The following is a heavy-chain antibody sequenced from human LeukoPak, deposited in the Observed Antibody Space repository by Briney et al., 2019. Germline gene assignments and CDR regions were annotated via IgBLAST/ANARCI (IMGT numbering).Heavy chain of an antibody. J-gene: IGHJ5*02. V-gene: IGHV4-30-2*01. Sequence: SQTLSLTRAVSGGSISSGGYSWSWIRQPPGKGLEWIGYIYHCGSTYYNPSLKSRVTISVDRSKNQFSLKLSSVTAADTAVYYCAKQEYSSSGYWFDPWGQGTLVTVSS. CDR3: AKQEYSSSGYWFDP. CDR2: IYHCGST. D-gene: IGHD6-6*01. CDR1: GGSISSGGYS.